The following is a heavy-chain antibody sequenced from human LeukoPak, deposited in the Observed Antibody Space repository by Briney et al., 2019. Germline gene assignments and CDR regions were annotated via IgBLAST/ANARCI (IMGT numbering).Heavy chain of an antibody. D-gene: IGHD1-7*01. CDR2: ISPSSSYI. CDR1: GFTFSSYS. V-gene: IGHV3-21*01. J-gene: IGHJ4*02. Sequence: GGSLRLSCAASGFTFSSYSMNCVRQAPGKGLEWVSSISPSSSYIYYADSVKGRFTISRDNAKNSLYLQMNSLRAEDTAVYYCARDGSSMGTNFDYWGQGTLVTVSS. CDR3: ARDGSSMGTNFDY.